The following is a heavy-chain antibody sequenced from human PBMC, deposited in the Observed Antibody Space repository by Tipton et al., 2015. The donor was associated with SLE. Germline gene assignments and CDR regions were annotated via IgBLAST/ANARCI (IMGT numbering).Heavy chain of an antibody. Sequence: SLRLSCAASGFTFSTSAMHWVRQAPGKGLGWVAVIWYDGSNKFYADSVKGRFTISRDNSKNTVSLQMNSLRVEDTAVYFCARGRGGGFLDYWGQGTLVTVSS. J-gene: IGHJ4*02. CDR1: GFTFSTSA. CDR3: ARGRGGGFLDY. D-gene: IGHD3-16*01. V-gene: IGHV3-33*01. CDR2: IWYDGSNK.